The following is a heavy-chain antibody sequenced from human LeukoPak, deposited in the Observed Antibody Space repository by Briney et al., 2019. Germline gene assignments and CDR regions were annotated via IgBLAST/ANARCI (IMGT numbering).Heavy chain of an antibody. D-gene: IGHD1-26*01. CDR1: GITFSNYN. V-gene: IGHV3-21*01. J-gene: IGHJ5*02. CDR2: ITSSSSYT. CDR3: ARDNSVGDNAWWFDP. Sequence: PGGSLRLSCAAPGITFSNYNMNWVRQAPGKGLEWISSITSSSSYTFYADSVKGRFTISRDNAKNSLYLQMNSLRVEDTAIYYCARDNSVGDNAWWFDPWGQGTLVTVSS.